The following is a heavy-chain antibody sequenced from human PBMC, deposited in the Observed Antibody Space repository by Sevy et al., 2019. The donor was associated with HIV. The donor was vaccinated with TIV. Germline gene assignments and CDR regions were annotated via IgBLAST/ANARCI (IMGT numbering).Heavy chain of an antibody. J-gene: IGHJ4*02. CDR2: IWYDGTNK. CDR3: ARDKLPPVMVTMVRGALSYFFDY. V-gene: IGHV3-33*01. CDR1: GFTFSSYG. Sequence: GGSLRLSCAASGFTFSSYGMHWVRQAPDKGLEWVAVIWYDGTNKYYADSVKGRFTISRVNSRNRLYLQMSILRAEDTVVYYCARDKLPPVMVTMVRGALSYFFDYWGQGTLVTVSS. D-gene: IGHD3-10*01.